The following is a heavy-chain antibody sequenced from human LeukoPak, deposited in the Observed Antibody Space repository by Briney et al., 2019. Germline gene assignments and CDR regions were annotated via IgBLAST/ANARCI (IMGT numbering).Heavy chain of an antibody. CDR3: AKLDWGGSRYGYFDS. V-gene: IGHV3-7*03. CDR1: GFTFSRYW. Sequence: GGSLRLSCAASGFTFSRYWMSWVRQAPGKGLEWVANINQDGSEKYYVDSVKGRFTISRDNAKNSLYLQMNSLRADDTAVYYCAKLDWGGSRYGYFDSWGQGTLVTVSS. D-gene: IGHD5-18*01. CDR2: INQDGSEK. J-gene: IGHJ4*02.